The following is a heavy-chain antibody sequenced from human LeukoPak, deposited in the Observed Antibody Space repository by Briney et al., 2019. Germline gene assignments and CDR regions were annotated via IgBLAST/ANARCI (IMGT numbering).Heavy chain of an antibody. V-gene: IGHV4-34*01. CDR1: GGSFSGYY. CDR3: ARVELRYFDWLSSRAPPLDY. Sequence: SETLSLTCAVYGGSFSGYYWSWIRQPPGKGLEWIGEINHSGSTNYNPSLKSRVTISVDTSKNQFSLKLSSVTAADTAVYYCARVELRYFDWLSSRAPPLDYWGQGTLVTVSS. CDR2: INHSGST. D-gene: IGHD3-9*01. J-gene: IGHJ4*02.